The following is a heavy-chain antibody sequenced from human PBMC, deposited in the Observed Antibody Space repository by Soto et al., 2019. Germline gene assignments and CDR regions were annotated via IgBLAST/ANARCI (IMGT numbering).Heavy chain of an antibody. CDR2: IIPILGIA. CDR1: GGTFSSYT. CDR3: ARGVGYGGKSPTY. D-gene: IGHD4-17*01. V-gene: IGHV1-69*02. Sequence: QVQLVQSGAEVKKPGSSVKVSCKASGGTFSSYTISWVRQAPGQGLEWMGRIIPILGIANYAQKFQGRVTXTXDXXTSTAYMELGSLRSEDTAVYYCARGVGYGGKSPTYWGQGTLVTVSS. J-gene: IGHJ4*02.